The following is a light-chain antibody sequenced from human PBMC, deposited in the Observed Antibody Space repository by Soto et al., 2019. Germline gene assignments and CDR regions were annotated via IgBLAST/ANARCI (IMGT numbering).Light chain of an antibody. Sequence: EIVLTPSLGTLSLSPGARATLSCRASETVATNLAWYQQKPGQAPRLLISGTSSRATGIPDRFSGSGSGTDFTLTISRLDPEDFAVYYCQQYGGSRWTFGQGTKVDIK. V-gene: IGKV3-20*01. J-gene: IGKJ1*01. CDR2: GTS. CDR1: ETVATN. CDR3: QQYGGSRWT.